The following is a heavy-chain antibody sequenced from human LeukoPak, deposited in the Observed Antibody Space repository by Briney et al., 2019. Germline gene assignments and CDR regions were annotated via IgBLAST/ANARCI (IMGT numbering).Heavy chain of an antibody. Sequence: SETLSLTCTVSGGSISGSYWSWLRQPPGKGLEWIGYIYYSGSTNYSPSLKSRVTISVDTSKNQFSLKLNSVTAADTAVYNCARGSGAFDDWGQGTLVTVSS. CDR2: IYYSGST. V-gene: IGHV4-59*01. CDR1: GGSISGSY. J-gene: IGHJ4*02. CDR3: ARGSGAFDD.